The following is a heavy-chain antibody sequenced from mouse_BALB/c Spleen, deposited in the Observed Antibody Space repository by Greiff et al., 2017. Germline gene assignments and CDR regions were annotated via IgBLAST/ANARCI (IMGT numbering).Heavy chain of an antibody. CDR2: ISTYYGDA. J-gene: IGHJ4*01. V-gene: IGHV1S137*01. CDR3: ARRGYYGSSPLYYAMDY. CDR1: GYTFTDYA. Sequence: QVQLQQSGAELVRPGVSVKISCKGSGYTFTDYAMHWVKQSHAKSLEWIGVISTYYGDASYNQKFKGKATMTVDKSSSTAYMELARLTSEDSAIYYCARRGYYGSSPLYYAMDYWGQGTSVTVSS. D-gene: IGHD1-1*01.